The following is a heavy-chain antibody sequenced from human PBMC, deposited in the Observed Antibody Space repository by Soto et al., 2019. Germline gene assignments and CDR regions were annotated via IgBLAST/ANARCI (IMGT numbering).Heavy chain of an antibody. CDR3: ARGSGDYYYYGMDV. CDR1: GGSISSGGYY. CDR2: IYYSGST. V-gene: IGHV4-31*03. Sequence: QVQLQESGPGLVKPSQTLSLTCTVSGGSISSGGYYWSGIRQHPGKGLEWIGYIYYSGSTYYNPSLKSRVTISVDTSKNQFYLKLSSVTAADTAVYYCARGSGDYYYYGMDVWGQGTTVTVSS. J-gene: IGHJ6*02. D-gene: IGHD6-25*01.